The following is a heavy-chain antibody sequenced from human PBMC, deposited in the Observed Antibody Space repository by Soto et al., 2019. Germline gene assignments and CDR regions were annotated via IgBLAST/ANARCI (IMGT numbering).Heavy chain of an antibody. V-gene: IGHV3-23*05. CDR3: AKGTSSGEIDWYDP. CDR1: GFAFDNYA. J-gene: IGHJ5*02. D-gene: IGHD1-1*01. CDR2: IVTSYQGT. Sequence: PGGSLRLSCAASGFAFDNYAMAWVRQAPGKGLEWVSSIVTSYQGTFYSDSVRGRFTVSRDSSKNSLFLQMNSLSAEDTAVYYCAKGTSSGEIDWYDPWGQGTLVTVS.